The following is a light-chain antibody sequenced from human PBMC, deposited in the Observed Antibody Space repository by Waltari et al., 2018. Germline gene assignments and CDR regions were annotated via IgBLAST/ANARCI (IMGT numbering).Light chain of an antibody. J-gene: IGKJ1*01. V-gene: IGKV1-5*03. Sequence: DIQMTQSPSTLSASVGDRVTITCRASQSISNWLAWYQQKPGKAPNLLINKASSLERGVPSRFSGSGSGTEFTLTISSLQPDDLATYYCQQYNSYSPTFGQGTKVEIK. CDR3: QQYNSYSPT. CDR2: KAS. CDR1: QSISNW.